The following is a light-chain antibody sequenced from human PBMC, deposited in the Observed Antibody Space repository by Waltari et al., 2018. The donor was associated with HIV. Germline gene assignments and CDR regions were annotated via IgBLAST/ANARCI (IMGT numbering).Light chain of an antibody. J-gene: IGLJ1*01. CDR2: EVS. CDR3: SSYRRSSTLEV. V-gene: IGLV2-14*01. CDR1: SSDVGGYNY. Sequence: QSALTQPASVSGSPGQSITISCTGTSSDVGGYNYVSWYQQHPGKAPKLMIYEVSNRPSGVSNRFSVSKSGNTASLTISGLQAEDETDYYCSSYRRSSTLEVFGTGTKVTVL.